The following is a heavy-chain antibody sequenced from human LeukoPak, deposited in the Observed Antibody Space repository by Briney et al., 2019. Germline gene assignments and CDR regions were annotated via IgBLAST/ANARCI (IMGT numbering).Heavy chain of an antibody. D-gene: IGHD6-19*01. CDR1: GFIFSDYS. Sequence: GGSLRLSCAASGFIFSDYSMNWVRQAPGKGLEWVSFISSSSSTVYYADSVKGRFTISRDNAKNTLYLQMNSLRAEDTAVYYCARESVAGPREIDYWGQGTLVTVSS. CDR3: ARESVAGPREIDY. CDR2: ISSSSSTV. J-gene: IGHJ4*02. V-gene: IGHV3-48*04.